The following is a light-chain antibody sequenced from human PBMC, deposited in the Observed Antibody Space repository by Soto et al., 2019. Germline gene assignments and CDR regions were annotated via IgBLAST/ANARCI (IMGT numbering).Light chain of an antibody. V-gene: IGKV1-5*03. Sequence: DMHITQSPPALSSPVEDRAIINFRASQTISSWLAWYQQKPGEAPKLLIYRASTLQSGVPSRFSGSGSGTDFTLTISSLQPEDVAAYYCQKYNSAPLTFGGGTKVDIK. J-gene: IGKJ4*01. CDR2: RAS. CDR3: QKYNSAPLT. CDR1: QTISSW.